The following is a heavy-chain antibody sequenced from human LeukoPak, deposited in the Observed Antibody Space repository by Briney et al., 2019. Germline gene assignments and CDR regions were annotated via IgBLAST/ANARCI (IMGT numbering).Heavy chain of an antibody. D-gene: IGHD1-26*01. CDR3: AADRWIVGATTPFDY. CDR1: GFTFTSSA. CDR2: IVVGSGNT. Sequence: SVKVSCKASGFTFTSSAVQWVRQARGQRLEWIGWIVVGSGNTNYAQKFQERVTITRDMSTSTAYMELSSLRSEDTAVYYCAADRWIVGATTPFDYWGQGTLVTVPS. V-gene: IGHV1-58*01. J-gene: IGHJ4*02.